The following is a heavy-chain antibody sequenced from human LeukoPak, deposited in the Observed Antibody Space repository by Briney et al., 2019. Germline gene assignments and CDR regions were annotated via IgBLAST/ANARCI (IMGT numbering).Heavy chain of an antibody. J-gene: IGHJ3*02. CDR1: GGPINRYY. CDR3: AREDTAMVRTAFDI. Sequence: KPSETLSLTCPVSGGPINRYYWSWIRQPPGKGLEWIGYISYSGSTNYNPSLKSRVTISVDTSKNQFSLKLSSATAADTAVYFCAREDTAMVRTAFDIWGQGTMVTVSS. CDR2: ISYSGST. V-gene: IGHV4-59*01. D-gene: IGHD5-18*01.